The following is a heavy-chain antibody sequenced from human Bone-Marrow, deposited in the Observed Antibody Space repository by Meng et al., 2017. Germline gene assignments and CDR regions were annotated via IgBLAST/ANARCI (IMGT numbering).Heavy chain of an antibody. D-gene: IGHD3-22*01. CDR1: GGTFSSYA. CDR3: ARDRGYDSSGYYGY. Sequence: QVPVVQSGAVVRKPGSSVKVSCKASGGTFSSYAISWVRQAPGQGLEWMGGIIPIFGTANYAQKFQGRVTITADESTSTAYMELSSLRSDDTAVYYCARDRGYDSSGYYGYWGQGTLVTASS. V-gene: IGHV1-69*01. J-gene: IGHJ4*02. CDR2: IIPIFGTA.